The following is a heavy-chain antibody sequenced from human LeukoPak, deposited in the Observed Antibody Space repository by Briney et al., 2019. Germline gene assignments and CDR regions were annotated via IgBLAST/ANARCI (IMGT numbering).Heavy chain of an antibody. Sequence: SETLSLTCAVYGGSFSGYYWSWIRQPPGKGLEWIGEINHSGSTNYNPSLKSRVTIPVDTSKNQFSLKLSSVTAADTAVYYCARRRYYDILTRNAFDIWGQGTMVTVSS. J-gene: IGHJ3*02. CDR2: INHSGST. CDR1: GGSFSGYY. V-gene: IGHV4-34*01. D-gene: IGHD3-9*01. CDR3: ARRRYYDILTRNAFDI.